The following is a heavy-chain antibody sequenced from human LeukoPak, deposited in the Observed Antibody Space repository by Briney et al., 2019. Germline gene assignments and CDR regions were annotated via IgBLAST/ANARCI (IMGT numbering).Heavy chain of an antibody. Sequence: GRSLRLSCAASGFTFSSYGMHWCRQAPGKGLEWVAVISYDGSNKYYADSVKGRFTISRDNSKNTLYLQMNSLRAEDTAVYYCAKALRGGNYYDSSGFDYWGQGTLVTVSS. J-gene: IGHJ4*02. CDR3: AKALRGGNYYDSSGFDY. CDR2: ISYDGSNK. V-gene: IGHV3-30*18. D-gene: IGHD3-22*01. CDR1: GFTFSSYG.